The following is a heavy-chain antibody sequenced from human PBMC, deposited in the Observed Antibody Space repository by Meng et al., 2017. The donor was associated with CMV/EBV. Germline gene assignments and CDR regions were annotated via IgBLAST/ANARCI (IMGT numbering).Heavy chain of an antibody. J-gene: IGHJ4*02. CDR1: GFTFSSYA. Sequence: GESLKISCAASGFTFSSYAMHWVRQAPGKGLEWVAVISYDGSNKYCADSVKGRFTISRDNSKNTLYLQMNSLRAEDTAVYYCARDGGQWLVLPYFDYWGQGTLVTVSS. D-gene: IGHD6-19*01. CDR3: ARDGGQWLVLPYFDY. CDR2: ISYDGSNK. V-gene: IGHV3-30*04.